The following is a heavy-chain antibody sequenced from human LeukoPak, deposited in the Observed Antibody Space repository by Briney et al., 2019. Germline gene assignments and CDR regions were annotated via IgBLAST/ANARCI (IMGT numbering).Heavy chain of an antibody. Sequence: GASVKVSCKASGGTFSSYAISWVRQAPGQGLEWMGGIIPIFGTANYAQKLQGRVTMTTDTSTSTAYMELRSLRSDDTAVYYCARVYSGGDAFDIWGQGTMVTVSS. J-gene: IGHJ3*02. CDR2: IIPIFGTA. CDR3: ARVYSGGDAFDI. D-gene: IGHD2-15*01. CDR1: GGTFSSYA. V-gene: IGHV1-69*05.